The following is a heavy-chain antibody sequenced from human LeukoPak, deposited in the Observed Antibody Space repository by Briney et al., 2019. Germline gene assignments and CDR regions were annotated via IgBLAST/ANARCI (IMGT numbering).Heavy chain of an antibody. CDR2: ISGSGGST. V-gene: IGHV3-23*01. CDR3: AKALYYYGSGYDY. J-gene: IGHJ4*02. D-gene: IGHD3-10*01. Sequence: GGSLRLSCAASGFAFSSYAMSWVRQAPRKGLEWVSAISGSGGSTYYADSVKGRFTISRDNSKNTLYLQMNSLRAEDTAVYYCAKALYYYGSGYDYWGQGTLVTVSS. CDR1: GFAFSSYA.